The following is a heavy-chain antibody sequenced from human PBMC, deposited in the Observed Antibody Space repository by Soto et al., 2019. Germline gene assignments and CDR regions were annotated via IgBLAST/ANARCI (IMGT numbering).Heavy chain of an antibody. CDR3: ARSIAARPANWFDP. J-gene: IGHJ5*02. V-gene: IGHV4-39*07. CDR2: IYYSGST. Sequence: SETLSLTCTVSGGSISSSSYYWGWIRQPPGKGLEWIGSIYYSGSTNYNPSLKSRVTISVDTSKNQFSLKLSSVTAADTAVYYCARSIAARPANWFDPWGQGTLVTVSS. CDR1: GGSISSSSYY. D-gene: IGHD6-6*01.